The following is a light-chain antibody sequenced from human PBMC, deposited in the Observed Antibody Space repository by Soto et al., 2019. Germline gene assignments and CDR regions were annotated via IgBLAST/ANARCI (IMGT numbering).Light chain of an antibody. J-gene: IGLJ2*01. V-gene: IGLV1-51*01. CDR1: RSNIGEKY. Sequence: QSVLTQPPSVSAAPGQKVTISCSGSRSNIGEKYVSWYQQFPGTAPKLLIYDNDKRPSEIPDRFSGSKSGTSATLAITGRQTGDEADYYCGTWDVSLSTGVFGGGTKLTVL. CDR3: GTWDVSLSTGV. CDR2: DND.